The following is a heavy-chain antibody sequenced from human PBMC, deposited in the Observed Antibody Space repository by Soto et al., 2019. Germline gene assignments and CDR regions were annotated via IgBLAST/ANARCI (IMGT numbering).Heavy chain of an antibody. CDR2: INAGNGDT. CDR1: GYTFSN. Sequence: QVQLVQSGAEVKRPGASVKVSCKTSGYTFSNIHWVRQAPGQRLEWMGWINAGNGDTKYSQNFQGRVTITRDTSANTAYLELSSLRSEDTAVYYCARSMGPSLAYCGGDCYSGYDAFDIWGQGTMVTVSS. J-gene: IGHJ3*02. V-gene: IGHV1-3*01. D-gene: IGHD2-21*02. CDR3: ARSMGPSLAYCGGDCYSGYDAFDI.